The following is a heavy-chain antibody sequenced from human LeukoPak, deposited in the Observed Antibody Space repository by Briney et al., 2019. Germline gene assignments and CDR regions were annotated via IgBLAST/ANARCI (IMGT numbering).Heavy chain of an antibody. D-gene: IGHD3-9*01. CDR3: AKDHRGRYILTGYSADY. CDR2: ICGSGGST. J-gene: IGHJ4*02. CDR1: GFPFSSYA. V-gene: IGHV3-23*01. Sequence: GGSLSLSCAASGFPFSSYAMSWVRQAPGTGLERVSAICGSGGSTYYADSVKGRFTISRDNSKNTLYLQMNSLRAEDTAVYYCAKDHRGRYILTGYSADYWGQGTLVTVSS.